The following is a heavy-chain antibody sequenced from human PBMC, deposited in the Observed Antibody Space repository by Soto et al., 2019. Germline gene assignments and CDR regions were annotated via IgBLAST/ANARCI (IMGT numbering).Heavy chain of an antibody. D-gene: IGHD3-3*01. CDR2: ISGSGGST. Sequence: EVQLLESGGGLVQPGGSLRLSCAASGFTFSSYAMSWVRQAPGKGLEWVSAISGSGGSTYYADSVKGRFTISRDNSKTTLYLQMNSLRAEDTAVYYCAKDHNDFWSGYRDYWGQGTLVTVSS. CDR1: GFTFSSYA. CDR3: AKDHNDFWSGYRDY. V-gene: IGHV3-23*01. J-gene: IGHJ4*02.